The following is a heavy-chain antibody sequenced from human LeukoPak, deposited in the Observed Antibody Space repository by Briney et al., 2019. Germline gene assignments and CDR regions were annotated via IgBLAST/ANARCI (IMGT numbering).Heavy chain of an antibody. CDR3: AKDRRGAAAGTFDY. J-gene: IGHJ4*02. D-gene: IGHD6-13*01. CDR2: ISGSGGST. CDR1: GFTVSSNY. V-gene: IGHV3-23*01. Sequence: PGGSLRLSCAASGFTVSSNYMSWVRQAPGKGLEWVSAISGSGGSTYYADSVKGRFTISRDNSKNTLYLQMNSLRAEDTAVYYCAKDRRGAAAGTFDYWGQGTLVTVSS.